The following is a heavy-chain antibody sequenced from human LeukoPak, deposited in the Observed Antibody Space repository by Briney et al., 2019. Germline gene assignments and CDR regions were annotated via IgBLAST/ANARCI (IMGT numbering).Heavy chain of an antibody. V-gene: IGHV3-66*01. J-gene: IGHJ4*02. CDR3: AACGDGYNYFDF. D-gene: IGHD5-24*01. Sequence: PGRSLKLSCAASGLTVSSTYMSWVRQAPGKGLEWVSVFYSGGATYYADSVRGRFTISRDNSKNSLYLQMHSLRAEDTAVYYCAACGDGYNYFDFWGQGILVTVSS. CDR1: GLTVSSTY. CDR2: FYSGGAT.